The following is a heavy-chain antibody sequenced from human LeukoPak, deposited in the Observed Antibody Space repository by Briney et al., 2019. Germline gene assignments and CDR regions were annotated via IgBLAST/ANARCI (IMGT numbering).Heavy chain of an antibody. CDR2: IYTGDSDT. J-gene: IGHJ4*02. CDR1: GYSFTSYW. CDR3: ARPRGDSSGWYYYFDY. V-gene: IGHV5-51*01. D-gene: IGHD6-19*01. Sequence: GASLKISSKGSGYSFTSYWIGWVRQMPGKGLEWMGIIYTGDSDTRYSPSFQSQVTISADKSISTAYLQWSSLKASDTAMYYCARPRGDSSGWYYYFDYWGQGTLVTVSS.